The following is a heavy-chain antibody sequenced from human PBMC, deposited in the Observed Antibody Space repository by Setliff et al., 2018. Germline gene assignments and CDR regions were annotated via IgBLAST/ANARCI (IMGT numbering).Heavy chain of an antibody. CDR3: VRTSTRRYFDL. CDR2: VYYSGST. J-gene: IGHJ2*01. Sequence: PSETLSLTCSVSNFSVTTVYYWGWVRQPPGKGLEWIANVYYSGSTFYSPSLQSRVTMSVDTAKTQFSLNLHSVTAADTAVYYCVRTSTRRYFDLWGRGTLVTVSS. CDR1: NFSVTTVYY. D-gene: IGHD2-2*01. V-gene: IGHV4-38-2*01.